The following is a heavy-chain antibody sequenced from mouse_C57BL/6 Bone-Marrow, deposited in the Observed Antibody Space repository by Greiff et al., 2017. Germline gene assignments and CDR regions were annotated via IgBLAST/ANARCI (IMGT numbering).Heavy chain of an antibody. V-gene: IGHV2-4*02. Sequence: QVQLVESGPGLVQPSQSLSITCTVSGFSLTSYGVHWVRQPPGKGLEWLGVIWGGGSSNYNAAIISSLSTSKDNSKSQVSFIMNSMQADDTAMYYCASAGNYRSFADWGQGTLVTVSA. CDR2: IWGGGSS. CDR3: ASAGNYRSFAD. D-gene: IGHD2-14*01. J-gene: IGHJ3*01. CDR1: GFSLTSYG.